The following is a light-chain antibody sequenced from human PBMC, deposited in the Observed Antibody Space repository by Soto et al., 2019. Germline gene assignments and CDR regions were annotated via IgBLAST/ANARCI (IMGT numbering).Light chain of an antibody. V-gene: IGKV1-27*01. CDR3: QKYDSAPWT. CDR1: QGISNF. J-gene: IGKJ1*01. Sequence: DLQMTQSPSSLSASVGDSVTITCRASQGISNFLAWYQQKPGKVPKLLIYAAFTLQSGVPSRFIASGSGTDYTLTISSLQPEDVATYYCQKYDSAPWTFGQGTKVEIK. CDR2: AAF.